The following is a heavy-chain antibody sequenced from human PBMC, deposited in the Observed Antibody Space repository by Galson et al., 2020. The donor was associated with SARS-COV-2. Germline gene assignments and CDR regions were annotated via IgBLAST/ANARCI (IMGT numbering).Heavy chain of an antibody. Sequence: ETSETLSLTCTVSGGSISSGDYYWSWIRQPPGKGLEWIGYIYYSGSTYYNPSHKSRVTISVDTSQNQFSLKLSSVTAADTAVSYCAREPFYNLTGSDAFDIWGQGTMVTVSS. CDR1: GGSISSGDYY. V-gene: IGHV4-30-4*01. CDR3: AREPFYNLTGSDAFDI. J-gene: IGHJ3*02. D-gene: IGHD3-9*01. CDR2: IYYSGST.